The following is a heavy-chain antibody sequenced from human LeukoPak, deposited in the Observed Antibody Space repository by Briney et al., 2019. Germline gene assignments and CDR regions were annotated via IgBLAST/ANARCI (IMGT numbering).Heavy chain of an antibody. J-gene: IGHJ4*02. D-gene: IGHD6-6*01. CDR2: ISSDGSNK. CDR3: DPHDSSSHF. Sequence: QAGRSLRLSCAASGFTFSSYGMHWVRQAPGKGLEWVAFISSDGSNKYYADSVKGRFTISRDNSKNTLYLQMNSLRAVDTAVYYCDPHDSSSHFWGQGTLVSVSS. CDR1: GFTFSSYG. V-gene: IGHV3-30*03.